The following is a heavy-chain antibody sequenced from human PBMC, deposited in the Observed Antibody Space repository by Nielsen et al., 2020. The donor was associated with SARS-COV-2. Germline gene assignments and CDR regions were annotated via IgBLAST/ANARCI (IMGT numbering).Heavy chain of an antibody. V-gene: IGHV4-31*11. CDR1: GGSISRGGYH. D-gene: IGHD4-17*01. J-gene: IGHJ6*02. CDR2: INDNGRT. Sequence: SETLSLTCDVSGGSISRGGYHWSWIRQHPERGLEWIGYINDNGRTQYNPSLKSRISISLDMSKNQYFLKLTSVTAADTAVYYCARDWGYGDYGTYYYGMDVWGQGTTVTVSS. CDR3: ARDWGYGDYGTYYYGMDV.